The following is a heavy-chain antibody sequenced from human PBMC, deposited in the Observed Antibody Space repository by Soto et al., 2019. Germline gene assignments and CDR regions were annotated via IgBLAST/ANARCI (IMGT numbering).Heavy chain of an antibody. V-gene: IGHV5-10-1*01. CDR3: ASGGDASRHHAFES. CDR2: LDPGESVT. Sequence: PGESLKLACRGSGYSLTNIWILWVRQMPGKGLEGMGRLDPGESVTTYNASFQGHVTTSADKSTNTAYLQWSSLKASDTAMYYCASGGDASRHHAFESWGLGTMVNVSS. CDR1: GYSLTNIW. D-gene: IGHD3-10*01. J-gene: IGHJ3*01.